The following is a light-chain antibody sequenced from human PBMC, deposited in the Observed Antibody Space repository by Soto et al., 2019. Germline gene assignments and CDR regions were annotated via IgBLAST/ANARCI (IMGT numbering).Light chain of an antibody. CDR1: SSNIGSNY. CDR2: SNN. J-gene: IGLJ2*01. CDR3: SSYASSGAVV. Sequence: QSVLTQPPSASGTPGQRVTISCSGSSSNIGSNYVYWYQQLPGTAPKLLIYSNNQRPSGVPDRFSGSKSGTSASLAISGLRSEDEADYYCSSYASSGAVVFGGGTKLTVL. V-gene: IGLV1-47*02.